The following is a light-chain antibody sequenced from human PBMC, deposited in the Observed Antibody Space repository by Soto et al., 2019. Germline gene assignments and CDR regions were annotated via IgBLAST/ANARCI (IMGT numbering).Light chain of an antibody. CDR2: DAS. CDR3: QQYNSPYT. CDR1: QSINIY. Sequence: EIVLTQSPATLSLSPGERATLSCRASQSINIYLAWYQQKPGQAPRLLISDASNRATGIPARFSGSGSGTEFTLTISSLQPDDFATYYCQQYNSPYTFGQGTKLEIK. V-gene: IGKV3-11*01. J-gene: IGKJ2*01.